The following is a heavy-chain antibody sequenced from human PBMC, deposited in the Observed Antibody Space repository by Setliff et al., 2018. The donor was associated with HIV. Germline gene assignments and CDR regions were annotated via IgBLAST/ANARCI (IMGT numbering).Heavy chain of an antibody. CDR2: IYTSGST. Sequence: SETLSLTCTVSGGSISSGSYYWNWIRQPAGKGLEWIGRIYTSGSTNYNPSLKSRVTISVDTSKNQFSLKLSSVTAADTAVYYCARVSITYWYSIPRDYYYYMDVWGEGTTVTVSS. CDR3: ARVSITYWYSIPRDYYYYMDV. J-gene: IGHJ6*03. V-gene: IGHV4-61*02. D-gene: IGHD2-8*02. CDR1: GGSISSGSYY.